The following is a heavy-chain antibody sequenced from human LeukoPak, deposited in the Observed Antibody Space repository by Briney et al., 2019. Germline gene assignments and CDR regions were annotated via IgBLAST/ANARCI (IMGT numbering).Heavy chain of an antibody. CDR3: ARERSSSSSFFDY. V-gene: IGHV3-7*01. Sequence: GGSLRLSCAASGFTFSSYWMSWVRQAPGMGLEWVANIKQDGSEKYYVDSVKGRFTISRDNAKNSLYLQMNSLRAEDTAVYYCARERSSSSSFFDYWGQGTLVTVSS. CDR2: IKQDGSEK. CDR1: GFTFSSYW. J-gene: IGHJ4*02. D-gene: IGHD6-6*01.